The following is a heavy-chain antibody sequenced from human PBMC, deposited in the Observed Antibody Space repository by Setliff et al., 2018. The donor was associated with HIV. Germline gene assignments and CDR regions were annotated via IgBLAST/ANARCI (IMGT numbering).Heavy chain of an antibody. CDR3: ARSSGYYSTVFY. D-gene: IGHD3-22*01. CDR2: IYTSGIT. CDR1: GGSISSGGYY. Sequence: PSETLSLTCTVSGGSISSGGYYWSWIRQSPGKGLEWIGYIYTSGITNYNPSLKSRVTISVDTSKNQFSLKLSSVTAADTAVYYCARSSGYYSTVFYWGQGTLVTVSS. J-gene: IGHJ4*02. V-gene: IGHV4-61*08.